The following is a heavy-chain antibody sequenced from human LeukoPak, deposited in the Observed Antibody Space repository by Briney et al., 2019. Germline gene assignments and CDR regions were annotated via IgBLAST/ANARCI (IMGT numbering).Heavy chain of an antibody. CDR1: GFTFSSYS. J-gene: IGHJ5*02. V-gene: IGHV3-21*01. D-gene: IGHD2-2*01. Sequence: GGSLRLSCAASGFTFSSYSMNWVRQAPGKGLEGVSSISSSSSYIYYADSVKGRFTISRDNAKNSLYLQMNSLRAEDTAVYYCARDLRASRGPWGQGTLVTVSS. CDR3: ARDLRASRGP. CDR2: ISSSSSYI.